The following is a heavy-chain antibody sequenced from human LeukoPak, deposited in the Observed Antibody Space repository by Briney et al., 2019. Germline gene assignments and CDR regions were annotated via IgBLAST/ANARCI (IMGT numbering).Heavy chain of an antibody. J-gene: IGHJ4*02. V-gene: IGHV4-39*02. CDR2: IYYSGST. Sequence: SETLSLTCTVSGGSISGSSYFWGWIRQPPGKGLEWIGSIYYSGSTYYNPSLKSRVTISVDTSKNQFSLKLSSVTAADTAVYYCARDPGIAAGYWGQGTLVTVSS. D-gene: IGHD6-13*01. CDR1: GGSISGSSYF. CDR3: ARDPGIAAGY.